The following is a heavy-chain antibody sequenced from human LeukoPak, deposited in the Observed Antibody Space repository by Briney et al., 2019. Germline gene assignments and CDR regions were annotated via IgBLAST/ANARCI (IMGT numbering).Heavy chain of an antibody. CDR3: ARTIAAAPIYFDY. D-gene: IGHD6-13*01. V-gene: IGHV5-51*01. Sequence: GESLKISCKGAGYTFSSYWIGWVRQMPGKGLEWMGSIYPGDSDTRYSPSFQGQVTFSADESISTAYLRWSRLKASDTAIYYCARTIAAAPIYFDYWGQGTLVTVSS. J-gene: IGHJ4*02. CDR1: GYTFSSYW. CDR2: IYPGDSDT.